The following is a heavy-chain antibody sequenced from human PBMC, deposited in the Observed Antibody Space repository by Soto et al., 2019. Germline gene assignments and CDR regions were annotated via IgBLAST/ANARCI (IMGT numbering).Heavy chain of an antibody. V-gene: IGHV4-59*01. CDR3: AKYRRTDAEGYRLDF. CDR2: VYYTGSTST. CDR1: GASISNYY. Sequence: SETLSLTCSFSGASISNYYWSWIRQPPGKGLEWIGYVYYTGSTSTKYNPSLQSRVAMSVDSSKNQFSLKLTSMTAADTAIYYCAKYRRTDAEGYRLDFWGPGTLVTVSS. J-gene: IGHJ4*02. D-gene: IGHD5-12*01.